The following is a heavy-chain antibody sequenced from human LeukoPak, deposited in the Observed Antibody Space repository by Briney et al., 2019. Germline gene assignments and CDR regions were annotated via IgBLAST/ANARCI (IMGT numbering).Heavy chain of an antibody. CDR3: ARHELSSGSYYHY. D-gene: IGHD1-26*01. V-gene: IGHV5-51*01. CDR2: IYPGDSDT. Sequence: GESLKISCMGSGYSFTSYWIGWVRQMPGKGLEWMGVIYPGDSDTRYSPSFQGQVTISADKSTSTAYLQWSRLKAPDTALYYCARHELSSGSYYHYWGQGTLVTVSS. J-gene: IGHJ4*02. CDR1: GYSFTSYW.